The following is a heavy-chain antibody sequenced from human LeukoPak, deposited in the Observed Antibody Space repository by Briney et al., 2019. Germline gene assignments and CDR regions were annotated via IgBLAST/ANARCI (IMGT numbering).Heavy chain of an antibody. CDR3: ARDTRSITIFPSYYMDV. D-gene: IGHD3-3*01. J-gene: IGHJ6*03. Sequence: SETLSLTCTVSGGSISSYYWSWIRQPAGKGLEWIGRIYTSGSTNYNPSLKRRATMSVDTSKNQFSLKLSSVTAADTAVYYCARDTRSITIFPSYYMDVWGKGTTVTVSS. CDR1: GGSISSYY. CDR2: IYTSGST. V-gene: IGHV4-4*07.